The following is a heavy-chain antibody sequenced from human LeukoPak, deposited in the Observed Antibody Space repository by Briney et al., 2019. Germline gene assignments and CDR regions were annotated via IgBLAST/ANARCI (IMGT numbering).Heavy chain of an antibody. Sequence: PGGSLRLSCAASGFTFDDYAMHWVRQAPGKGLEWVSGISWNSGSIGYADSVKGRFTISRDNAKNSLYLQMNSLGAEDTALYYCAKDLIAVAGTSAGTFDYWGQGTLVTVSS. D-gene: IGHD6-19*01. V-gene: IGHV3-9*01. J-gene: IGHJ4*02. CDR3: AKDLIAVAGTSAGTFDY. CDR1: GFTFDDYA. CDR2: ISWNSGSI.